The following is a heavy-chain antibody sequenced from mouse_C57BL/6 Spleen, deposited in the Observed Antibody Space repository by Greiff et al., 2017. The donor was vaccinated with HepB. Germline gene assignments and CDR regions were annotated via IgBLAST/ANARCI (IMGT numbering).Heavy chain of an antibody. CDR2: IWTGGGT. CDR3: ARQLWYPWYFGV. Sequence: VKLQESGPGLVAPSQSLSITCTVSGFSLTSYAISWVRQPPGKGLEWLGVIWTGGGTNYNSALKSRLSISKDNSKGQVFLKMNSLQTDDTASYYCARQLWYPWYFGVWGTGTTVTVSS. CDR1: GFSLTSYA. V-gene: IGHV2-9-1*01. J-gene: IGHJ1*03. D-gene: IGHD2-1*01.